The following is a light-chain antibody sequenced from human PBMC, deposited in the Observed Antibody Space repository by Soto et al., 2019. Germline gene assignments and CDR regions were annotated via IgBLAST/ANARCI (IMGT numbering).Light chain of an antibody. Sequence: QSVLTQPASVSGSPGQSITISCTGTSSDDGGYNYVSWYQQHPGKAPKLMIYEVSDRPSGVSNRFSGSKSGNTASLTISGLQPEDEADYYCSSYTSNSALVVFGGGTKLTVL. J-gene: IGLJ2*01. V-gene: IGLV2-14*01. CDR2: EVS. CDR1: SSDDGGYNY. CDR3: SSYTSNSALVV.